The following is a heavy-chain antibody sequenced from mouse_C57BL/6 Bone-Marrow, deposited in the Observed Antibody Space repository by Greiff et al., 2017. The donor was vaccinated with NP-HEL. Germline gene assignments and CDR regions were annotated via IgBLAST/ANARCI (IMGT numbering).Heavy chain of an antibody. CDR2: ILRSIGRT. CDR1: DSEVFPIAY. CDR3: ARSDYSNYGRGFDY. V-gene: IGHV15-2*01. D-gene: IGHD2-5*01. J-gene: IGHJ2*01. Sequence: VQLQESGSELRSPGSSVKLSCKDFDSEVFPIAYMSWVRQKPGHGFEWIGGILRSIGRTIYGEKFEDKATLDADTLSNTAYLDLNSLTSEDSAIYYGARSDYSNYGRGFDYWGQGTTLTVSS.